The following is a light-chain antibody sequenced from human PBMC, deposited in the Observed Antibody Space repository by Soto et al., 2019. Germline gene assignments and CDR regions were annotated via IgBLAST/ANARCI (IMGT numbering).Light chain of an antibody. V-gene: IGKV3-15*01. CDR2: GAS. Sequence: EILMTQSPATLSVSPGERVTLSCRASQNIRSDLAWYQQKPGQAPRLLMYGASIRATGVPARFSGSGSGTDFTLTISRLEPEDFAVYYCQQYAGSFGGGTKVDIK. J-gene: IGKJ4*02. CDR1: QNIRSD. CDR3: QQYAGS.